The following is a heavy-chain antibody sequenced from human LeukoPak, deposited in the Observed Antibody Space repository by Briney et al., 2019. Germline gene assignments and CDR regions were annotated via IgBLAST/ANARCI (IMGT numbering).Heavy chain of an antibody. D-gene: IGHD1-26*01. CDR3: ARDKIVGATKNDY. V-gene: IGHV3-74*01. Sequence: PGGSLRLSCAASGFTFTNYWMHWVRQAPGMGLVRVSRLPPDELDIIYADSVKGRFTVSRDNAKNTVYLQMNNLRAEDTAVYYCARDKIVGATKNDYWGQGILVTVSS. CDR1: GFTFTNYW. CDR2: LPPDELDI. J-gene: IGHJ4*02.